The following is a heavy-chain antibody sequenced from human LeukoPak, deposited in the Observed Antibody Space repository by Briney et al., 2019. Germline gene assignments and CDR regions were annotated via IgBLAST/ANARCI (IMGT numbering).Heavy chain of an antibody. CDR2: ISSSGSTI. CDR3: AIRSFVGVKAYDFYYMDV. D-gene: IGHD3-3*01. J-gene: IGHJ6*03. V-gene: IGHV3-11*04. CDR1: GFTFSDYY. Sequence: GGSLRLSCAASGFTFSDYYMSWIRQAPGKGLEWVSYISSSGSTIYYADSVKGRFTISRDNAKNSLYLQMNSLRAQDTAAYYCAIRSFVGVKAYDFYYMDVWGKGTTVT.